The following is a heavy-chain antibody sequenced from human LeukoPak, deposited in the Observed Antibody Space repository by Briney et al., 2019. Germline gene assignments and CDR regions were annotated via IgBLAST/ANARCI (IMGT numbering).Heavy chain of an antibody. CDR1: GGSISIANYF. V-gene: IGHV4-39*07. D-gene: IGHD3-3*01. Sequence: PSETLSLTCTVSGGSISIANYFWGWIHQPPGKGLEWIGSTYYDGSTYYNPSLKSRVTISRDTSKDQFSLRLSSVTAADTAVYYCARRSSGRPVDYWGQGTLVTVSS. CDR3: ARRSSGRPVDY. CDR2: TYYDGST. J-gene: IGHJ4*02.